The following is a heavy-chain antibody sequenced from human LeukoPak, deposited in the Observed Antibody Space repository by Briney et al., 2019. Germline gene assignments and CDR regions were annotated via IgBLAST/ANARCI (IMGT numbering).Heavy chain of an antibody. D-gene: IGHD2-2*01. CDR3: AKDPLGVVVPAAIPY. V-gene: IGHV3-21*04. CDR2: ISSSSSYI. J-gene: IGHJ4*02. CDR1: GFTFSSYS. Sequence: GGSLRLSCAASGFTFSSYSMNWVRQAPGKGLEWVSSISSSSSYIYYADSVKGRFTISRDNAKNSLYLQMNSLRAEDTAVYYCAKDPLGVVVPAAIPYWGQGTLVTVSS.